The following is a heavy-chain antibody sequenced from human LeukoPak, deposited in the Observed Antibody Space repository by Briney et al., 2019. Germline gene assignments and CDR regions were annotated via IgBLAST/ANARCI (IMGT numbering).Heavy chain of an antibody. CDR2: IYYSGST. J-gene: IGHJ3*02. V-gene: IGHV4-59*01. D-gene: IGHD2-2*01. Sequence: SETLSLTCTVSGGSINSYYWSWIRQPPGKGLEWIAYIYYSGSTNYNPSLKSRVTISIDTSKNQFSLKLRSVTAADTAVYYCARTYCDSTTCYDAFDIWGQGTVVTVSS. CDR1: GGSINSYY. CDR3: ARTYCDSTTCYDAFDI.